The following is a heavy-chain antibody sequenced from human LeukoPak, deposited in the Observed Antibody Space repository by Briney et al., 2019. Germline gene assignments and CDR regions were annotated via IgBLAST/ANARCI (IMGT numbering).Heavy chain of an antibody. CDR1: GFTFSSYA. D-gene: IGHD1-26*01. V-gene: IGHV3-30*09. CDR2: ISYDGSNK. Sequence: GGSLRLSCAASGFTFSSYAMRWVRQAPGKGLEWVAVISYDGSNKYYADSVKGRFAISRDNSKNTLYLQMNSLRAEDTAVYYCASGRGLHTYFDYWGQGTLVTVSS. J-gene: IGHJ4*02. CDR3: ASGRGLHTYFDY.